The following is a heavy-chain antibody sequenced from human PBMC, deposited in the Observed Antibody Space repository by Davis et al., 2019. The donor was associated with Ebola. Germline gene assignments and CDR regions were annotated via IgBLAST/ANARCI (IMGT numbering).Heavy chain of an antibody. CDR3: ARGSGWYRTPFDY. Sequence: MPSETLSLTCAVYGGSFSGYYWSWIRQPPGKGLEWIGYIYYSGSTNYNPSLKSRVTMSVDTSKNQFSLKLSSVTAADTAVFYCARGSGWYRTPFDYWGQGTLVTVSS. J-gene: IGHJ4*02. CDR2: IYYSGST. V-gene: IGHV4-59*01. CDR1: GGSFSGYY. D-gene: IGHD6-19*01.